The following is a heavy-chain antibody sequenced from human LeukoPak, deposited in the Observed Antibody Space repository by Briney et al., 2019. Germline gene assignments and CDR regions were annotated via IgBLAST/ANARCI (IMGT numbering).Heavy chain of an antibody. J-gene: IGHJ4*02. CDR1: GFTFSSYG. Sequence: GGSLRLSFAASGFTFSSYGMHWVRQAPGKGLEWVAVIWYDGSNKYYADSVKGRFTISRDNSKNTLYLQMNSLRAEDTAVYYCASEPLYDSSGWIDYWGQGTLVTVSS. CDR3: ASEPLYDSSGWIDY. CDR2: IWYDGSNK. V-gene: IGHV3-33*01. D-gene: IGHD3-22*01.